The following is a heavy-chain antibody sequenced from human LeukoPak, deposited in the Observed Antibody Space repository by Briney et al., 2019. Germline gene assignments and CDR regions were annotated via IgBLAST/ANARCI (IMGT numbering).Heavy chain of an antibody. CDR3: AKDQVISGSEASDI. V-gene: IGHV3-23*01. CDR2: ISGSGIGT. J-gene: IGHJ3*02. Sequence: GGSLRLSCAASGFTFSSYTMNWVRQAPGKGLEWVSAISGSGIGTYYADSVKGRFTISRDNSWNTLYLQMSSLRAEDTAIYYCAKDQVISGSEASDIWGQGTMVTVSS. CDR1: GFTFSSYT. D-gene: IGHD2-21*01.